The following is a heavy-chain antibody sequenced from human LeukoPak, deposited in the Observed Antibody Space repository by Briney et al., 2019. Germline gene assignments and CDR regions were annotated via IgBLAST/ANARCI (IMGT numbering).Heavy chain of an antibody. Sequence: GASVKVSCKASGYTFTSYYMHWVRQAPGQGLEWMGIINPSGGSTSYAQKFQGRVTMTRDTSTSTVYMELSSLRPEDTAVYYCATLIAVAGPFDYWGQGTLVTVSS. CDR2: INPSGGST. D-gene: IGHD6-19*01. CDR3: ATLIAVAGPFDY. V-gene: IGHV1-46*03. CDR1: GYTFTSYY. J-gene: IGHJ4*02.